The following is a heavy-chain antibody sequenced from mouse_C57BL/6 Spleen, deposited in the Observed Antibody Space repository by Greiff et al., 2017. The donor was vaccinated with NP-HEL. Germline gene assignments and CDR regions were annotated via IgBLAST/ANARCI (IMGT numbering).Heavy chain of an antibody. J-gene: IGHJ3*01. Sequence: VQGVESGAELVKPGASVKMSCKASGYTFTTYPIEWMKQNHGKSLEWIGNFHPYNDDTKYNEKFKGKATLTVEKSSSTVYLELSRLTSDDSAVYYCARPGDYDYGFAYWGQGTLVTVSA. CDR3: ARPGDYDYGFAY. D-gene: IGHD2-4*01. CDR1: GYTFTTYP. V-gene: IGHV1-47*01. CDR2: FHPYNDDT.